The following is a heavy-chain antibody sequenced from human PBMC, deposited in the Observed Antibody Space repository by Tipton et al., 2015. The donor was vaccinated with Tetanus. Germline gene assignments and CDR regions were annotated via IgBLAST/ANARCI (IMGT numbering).Heavy chain of an antibody. CDR1: GGSISPYY. D-gene: IGHD3-16*01. J-gene: IGHJ3*02. V-gene: IGHV4-59*07. CDR2: VFYSGST. CDR3: ARSGGRRYAFDI. Sequence: TLSLTCTVSGGSISPYYWSWVRQPPGKGLEWLGYVFYSGSTDLNPSLKSRVTISVDTSNNLFSLKLTSVTTADTAVYYCARSGGRRYAFDIWGQGTMVTVSS.